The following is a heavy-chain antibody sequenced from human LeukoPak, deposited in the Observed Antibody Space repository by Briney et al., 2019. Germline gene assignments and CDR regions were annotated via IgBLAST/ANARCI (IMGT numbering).Heavy chain of an antibody. CDR1: GGSFSRPF. J-gene: IGHJ5*01. D-gene: IGHD3-10*01. CDR2: IDHSGMT. V-gene: IGHV4-34*01. CDR3: ARAERRINLARGVFGSHFDS. Sequence: SETLSLTCAVSGGSFSRPFWSWIRQTPGKGLEWIGEIDHSGMTDYSPSLEGRVTMSVDTSKNQFSLRLTSVTAAATAVYFCARAERRINLARGVFGSHFDSWGQGTLVRVSS.